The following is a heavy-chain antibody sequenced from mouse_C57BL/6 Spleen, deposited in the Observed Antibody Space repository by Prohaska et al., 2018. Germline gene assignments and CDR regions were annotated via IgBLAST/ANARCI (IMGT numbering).Heavy chain of an antibody. D-gene: IGHD2-4*01. CDR2: ISSGGDYI. CDR3: TRDWFIGDYDGYFDY. Sequence: KLSCAASGFTFSSYAMSWVRQTPEKRLEWVAYISSGGDYIYYADTVKGRFTISRDNDRNTLYLQMSSLKSEDTAMYYCTRDWFIGDYDGYFDYWGQGTTLTVSS. J-gene: IGHJ2*01. CDR1: GFTFSSYA. V-gene: IGHV5-9-1*02.